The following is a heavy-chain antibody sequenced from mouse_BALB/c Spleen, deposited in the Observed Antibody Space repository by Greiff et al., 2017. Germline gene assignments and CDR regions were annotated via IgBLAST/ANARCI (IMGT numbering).Heavy chain of an antibody. J-gene: IGHJ2*01. D-gene: IGHD2-14*01. CDR1: GYSITSDYA. CDR2: ISYSGST. Sequence: EVQLQESGPGLVKPSQSLSLTCTVTGYSITSDYAWNWIRQFPGNKLECMGYISYSGSTSYNPSLKSRISITRDTSKNQFFLQLNSVTTEDTATYYCANGGYVYFDYWGQGTTLTVSS. V-gene: IGHV3-2*02. CDR3: ANGGYVYFDY.